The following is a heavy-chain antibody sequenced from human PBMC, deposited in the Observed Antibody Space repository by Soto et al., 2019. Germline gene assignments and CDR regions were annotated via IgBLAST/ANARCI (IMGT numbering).Heavy chain of an antibody. CDR1: RYTFISYD. V-gene: IGHV1-8*01. J-gene: IGHJ4*02. CDR3: ARSPSWETTVTPYYFDY. CDR2: MNPKSANT. Sequence: QVQLVQSGAEVKKPGASVKVSCKASRYTFISYDINWVRQAPGQGLEWMGWMNPKSANTGYAQSFQGRVTMTRNTSIGTAYMELSSLRSEDTAVYYCARSPSWETTVTPYYFDYWGQGTLVTVSS. D-gene: IGHD4-4*01.